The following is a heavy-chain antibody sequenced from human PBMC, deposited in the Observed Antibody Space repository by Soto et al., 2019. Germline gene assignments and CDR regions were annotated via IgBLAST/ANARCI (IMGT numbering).Heavy chain of an antibody. CDR1: GFTFSSYA. CDR3: AKGKLELPWFFDY. D-gene: IGHD1-7*01. CDR2: ISGSGGST. V-gene: IGHV3-23*01. Sequence: GSLRRSCAASGFTFSSYAMSWVRQAPGKGLEWVSAISGSGGSTYYADSVKGRFTISRDNSKNTLYLQMNSLRAEDTAVYYCAKGKLELPWFFDYWGQGTLVTVSS. J-gene: IGHJ4*02.